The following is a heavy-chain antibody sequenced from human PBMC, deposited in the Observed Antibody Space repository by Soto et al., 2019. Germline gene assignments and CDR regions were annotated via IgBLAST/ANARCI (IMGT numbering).Heavy chain of an antibody. CDR1: GGTFSSYT. D-gene: IGHD2-2*01. CDR2: IIPILGIA. Sequence: QVQLVQSGAEVKKPGSSVKVSCKASGGTFSSYTISWVRQAPGQGLEWMGRIIPILGIANYAQKFQGRVTNTADKSTSTAYMELSSLRSEDTAVYYCARGCSSTSCSYGMDVWGQGTTVTVSS. J-gene: IGHJ6*02. CDR3: ARGCSSTSCSYGMDV. V-gene: IGHV1-69*02.